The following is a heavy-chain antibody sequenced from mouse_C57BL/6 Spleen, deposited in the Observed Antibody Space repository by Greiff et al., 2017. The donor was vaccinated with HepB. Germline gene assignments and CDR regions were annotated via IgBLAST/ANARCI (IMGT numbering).Heavy chain of an antibody. V-gene: IGHV1-78*01. J-gene: IGHJ4*01. CDR3: ARGGLRRGSYAMDY. CDR1: GYTFTDHT. D-gene: IGHD2-4*01. Sequence: QVQLQQSDAELVKPGASVKISCKVSGYTFTDHTIHWMKQRPEQGLEWIGYIYPRDGSTKYNEKFKGKATLTVDKPSSTAYMQLSSLTSEDSAVYYCARGGLRRGSYAMDYWGQGTSVTVSS. CDR2: IYPRDGST.